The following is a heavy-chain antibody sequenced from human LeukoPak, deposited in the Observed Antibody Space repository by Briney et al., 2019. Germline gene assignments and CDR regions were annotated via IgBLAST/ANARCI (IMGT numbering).Heavy chain of an antibody. V-gene: IGHV1-69*05. D-gene: IGHD3-3*01. CDR3: ARGVNYHRYDFWSGYYKDYYYYGMDV. Sequence: SVKVSCKASGGTFSSYANSWVRQAPGQGLEWMGGIIPIFGTANYAQKFQGRVTMTRDTSTSTVYMELSSLRSEDTAVYYCARGVNYHRYDFWSGYYKDYYYYGMDVWGQGTTVTVSS. CDR2: IIPIFGTA. J-gene: IGHJ6*02. CDR1: GGTFSSYA.